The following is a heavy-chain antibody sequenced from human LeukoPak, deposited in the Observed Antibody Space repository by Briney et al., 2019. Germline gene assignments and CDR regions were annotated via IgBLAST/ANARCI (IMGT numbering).Heavy chain of an antibody. D-gene: IGHD2-21*02. CDR2: ISDSGDTT. CDR3: AKIRLARCYGGDCYPALDGFDV. J-gene: IGHJ3*01. CDR1: GLTFSSYA. Sequence: GGSLRLSCAASGLTFSSYAMTWVRQAPGKGLEWVSTISDSGDTTYYADSVRGRCTISRDNSKNTLHLQINSLRAEDTAVYFCAKIRLARCYGGDCYPALDGFDVWGQGTMVTVSS. V-gene: IGHV3-23*01.